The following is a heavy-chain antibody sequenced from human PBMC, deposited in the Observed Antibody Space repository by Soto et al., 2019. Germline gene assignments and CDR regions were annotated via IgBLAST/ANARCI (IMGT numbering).Heavy chain of an antibody. Sequence: EVHLVESGGGLVKPGGSLRLSCAASGLPFSKAWMSWVRQAPGKGLEWVGRIKNKRTTDYAAPVRDRFTISRDDSQNMVDLQMDSLKTEDTAVYYWTPDEADNGNGGDFDYWGQGTLVTVSS. J-gene: IGHJ4*02. D-gene: IGHD1-1*01. V-gene: IGHV3-15*01. CDR2: IKNKRTT. CDR1: GLPFSKAW. CDR3: TPDEADNGNGGDFDY.